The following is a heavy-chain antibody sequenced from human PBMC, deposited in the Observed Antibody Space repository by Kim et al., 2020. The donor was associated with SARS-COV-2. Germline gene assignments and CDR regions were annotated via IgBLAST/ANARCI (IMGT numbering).Heavy chain of an antibody. J-gene: IGHJ6*02. CDR2: INPSGGST. CDR3: ARDHVPLPLYYDILTGKTPEGMAV. V-gene: IGHV1-46*01. Sequence: ASVKVSCKASGYTFTSYYMHWVRQAPGQGLEWMGIINPSGGSTSYAQKFQGRVTMTRDTSTSTVYMELSSLRSEDTAVYYCARDHVPLPLYYDILTGKTPEGMAVWGQRTTVTVSS. CDR1: GYTFTSYY. D-gene: IGHD3-9*01.